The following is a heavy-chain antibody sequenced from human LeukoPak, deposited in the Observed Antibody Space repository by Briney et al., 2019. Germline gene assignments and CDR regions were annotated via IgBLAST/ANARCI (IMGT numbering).Heavy chain of an antibody. CDR3: ARDFKGGSYPEDDAFDI. CDR1: GYTFTSYD. J-gene: IGHJ3*02. Sequence: SVKVSCKASGYTFTSYDINWVRQAPGQGLEWMGGIIPIFGTANYAQKFQGRVTITTDGSTSTAYMELSSLRSEDTAVYYCARDFKGGSYPEDDAFDIWGQGTMVTVSS. D-gene: IGHD1-26*01. CDR2: IIPIFGTA. V-gene: IGHV1-69*05.